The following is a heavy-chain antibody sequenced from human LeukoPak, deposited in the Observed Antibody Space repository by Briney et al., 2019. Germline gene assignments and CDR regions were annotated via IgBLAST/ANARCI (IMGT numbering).Heavy chain of an antibody. V-gene: IGHV1-2*02. CDR2: INPNSGGT. CDR1: GYTFTGYY. CDR3: AREGIAVAGNRWFDP. Sequence: ASVKVSCKASGYTFTGYYMHWVRQAPGQGLEWMGWINPNSGGTNYAQKFQGRVTMTRDTSISTAYMELSRLRSDDTAVYYCAREGIAVAGNRWFDPWGQGTLVTVSS. D-gene: IGHD6-19*01. J-gene: IGHJ5*02.